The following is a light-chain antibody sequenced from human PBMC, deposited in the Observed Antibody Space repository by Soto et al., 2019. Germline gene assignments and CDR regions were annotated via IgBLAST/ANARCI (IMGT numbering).Light chain of an antibody. CDR2: AAS. V-gene: IGKV1-39*01. CDR3: QQSYISPYT. J-gene: IGKJ2*01. Sequence: DIQMTQSPSSLSVSVGDRVTITCRASESIANYLNWYQQKPGKAPNLLIYAASDLQSGVPSRFSGSGSGTYFTLTISSLQTEDFATYFCQQSYISPYTFGQGTKLDI. CDR1: ESIANY.